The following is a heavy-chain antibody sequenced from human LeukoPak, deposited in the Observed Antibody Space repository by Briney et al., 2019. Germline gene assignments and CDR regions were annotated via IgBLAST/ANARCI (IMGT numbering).Heavy chain of an antibody. D-gene: IGHD3-10*01. Sequence: AAVKVSCKASGYTFTSYGISWVRQAPGQGLEWMGGIIPLFGTANYAQKFQGRVTITADESTSTAYMELRSLTSDDTAVYYCASWLRGVIGAFDIWGQGTMVTVSS. CDR3: ASWLRGVIGAFDI. CDR2: IIPLFGTA. CDR1: GYTFTSYG. J-gene: IGHJ3*02. V-gene: IGHV1-69*13.